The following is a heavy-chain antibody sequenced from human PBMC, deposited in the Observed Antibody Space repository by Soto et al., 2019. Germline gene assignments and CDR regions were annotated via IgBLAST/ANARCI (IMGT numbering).Heavy chain of an antibody. D-gene: IGHD3-10*01. CDR2: ISPYNGNT. Sequence: QVQLVQSGAEVKKPGASVKVSCKASGYSFTSYGITWVRQAPGQGLEWMGWISPYNGNTNYAEKIQGRVTMTTDTSTNTAYMELRSLRGDDTAVYYCVRVEYSGTYSHFDNWGQGTLVLVSS. J-gene: IGHJ4*02. CDR3: VRVEYSGTYSHFDN. CDR1: GYSFTSYG. V-gene: IGHV1-18*01.